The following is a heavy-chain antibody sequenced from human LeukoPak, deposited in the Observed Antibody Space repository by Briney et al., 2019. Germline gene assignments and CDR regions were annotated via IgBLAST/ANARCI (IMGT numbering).Heavy chain of an antibody. D-gene: IGHD2-2*01. Sequence: GASVKVSCKASGYTFTSHDINWVRQATGQAPEWMGWINPNSGDTGYAQKFQGRVTITRDTSISTAYMELSSLRSEDTALYYGTRHTSPTFDYWGQGTLVTVSS. CDR3: TRHTSPTFDY. V-gene: IGHV1-8*01. J-gene: IGHJ4*02. CDR2: INPNSGDT. CDR1: GYTFTSHD.